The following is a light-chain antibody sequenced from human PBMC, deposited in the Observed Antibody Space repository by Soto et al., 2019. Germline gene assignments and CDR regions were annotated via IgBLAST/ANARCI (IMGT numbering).Light chain of an antibody. J-gene: IGKJ4*01. CDR3: QQYDNWPPLT. Sequence: IVMMQSPATLSVSPGERATLSCRASQSVSSKLAWYQQKLGQAPRLLIYGASTRATGIPARFSGSGSGTEFTLTISSLQSEDFAVYYCQQYDNWPPLTFGGGTKVEIK. CDR2: GAS. CDR1: QSVSSK. V-gene: IGKV3-15*01.